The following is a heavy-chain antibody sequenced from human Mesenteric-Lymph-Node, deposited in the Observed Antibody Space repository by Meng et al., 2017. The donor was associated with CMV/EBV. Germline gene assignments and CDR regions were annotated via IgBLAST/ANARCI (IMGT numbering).Heavy chain of an antibody. D-gene: IGHD3-10*01. Sequence: SGPTLVKPTQTLTLTCTFSGFQLSTSGMCVSWVRQPPGKALEWLALIDWDDDKYYSTSLKTRLTSSKDTSKNQVVLTMTNMDPVDTATYYCARAVVRGVMSESTEFDPWGQGTLVTVSS. CDR2: IDWDDDK. CDR3: ARAVVRGVMSESTEFDP. CDR1: GFQLSTSGMC. J-gene: IGHJ5*02. V-gene: IGHV2-70*20.